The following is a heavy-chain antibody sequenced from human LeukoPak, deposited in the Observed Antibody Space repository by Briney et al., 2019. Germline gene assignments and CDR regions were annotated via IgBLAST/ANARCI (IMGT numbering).Heavy chain of an antibody. J-gene: IGHJ4*02. Sequence: SETLSLTCTVSGDSITSSYWWSWVRQPPGKGLEWIGEMYHSGSTNYNPSLKSRVTISIDKQFSLKLTSVTAADTAVYYCARVRRASSGWPLDYWGQGTLVTVSS. CDR2: MYHSGST. V-gene: IGHV4-4*02. CDR3: ARVRRASSGWPLDY. CDR1: GDSITSSYW. D-gene: IGHD6-19*01.